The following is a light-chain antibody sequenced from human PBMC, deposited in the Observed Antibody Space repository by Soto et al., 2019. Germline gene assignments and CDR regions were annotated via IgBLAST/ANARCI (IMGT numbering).Light chain of an antibody. CDR2: GAS. CDR3: QQYSSSPWT. V-gene: IGKV3-20*01. CDR1: QSVSSSY. Sequence: IVLTQSPGTLSLAAVERATLSCRCSQSVSSSYLAWYQQKPGQAPRLLIYGASSRATGIPDRFSGSGSGTDFTLTISRLEPEDFAVYYCQQYSSSPWTFGQGTKVDIK. J-gene: IGKJ1*01.